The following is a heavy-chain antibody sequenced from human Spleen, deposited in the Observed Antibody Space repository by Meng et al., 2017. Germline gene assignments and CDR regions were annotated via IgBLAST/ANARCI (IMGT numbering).Heavy chain of an antibody. CDR3: ARGGYSYDYFFDY. V-gene: IGHV4-59*01. CDR1: GGSLNNYY. CDR2: IYYSGST. D-gene: IGHD5-18*01. J-gene: IGHJ4*02. Sequence: GSLRLSCTVSGGSLNNYYWSWIRQPPGKGLEWIGYIYYSGSTNYNPSLKSRVTMSVDTSKNQFSLKLNSVTAADSAVYYCARGGYSYDYFFDYWGQGTLVTVSS.